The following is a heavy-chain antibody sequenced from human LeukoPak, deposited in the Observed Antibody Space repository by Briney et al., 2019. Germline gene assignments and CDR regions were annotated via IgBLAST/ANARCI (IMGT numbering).Heavy chain of an antibody. CDR2: ISWDGGIV. V-gene: IGHV3-43*01. CDR1: GFTFSSYS. D-gene: IGHD2-15*01. J-gene: IGHJ5*02. CDR3: AKDFGGSAGYENWLDS. Sequence: GGSLRLSCAASGFTFSSYSMNWVRQAPGKGLEWVSLISWDGGIVHYSDSVKGRFTVSRDNSKSSLYLQMKSLRSEDTALYYCAKDFGGSAGYENWLDSWGQGTLVTVS.